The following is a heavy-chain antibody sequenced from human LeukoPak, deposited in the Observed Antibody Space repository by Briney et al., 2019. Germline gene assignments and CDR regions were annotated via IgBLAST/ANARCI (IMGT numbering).Heavy chain of an antibody. CDR2: VNKDGSEK. D-gene: IGHD3-22*01. CDR3: AREGPNSGSCCDY. J-gene: IGHJ4*02. Sequence: GSSLRLSCAASGFILSNHWMTWVRQAPGKGPEWVANVNKDGSEKYYVDSVKGRFTISRDNGKNSLYLQMNSLRAEDTAVYYCAREGPNSGSCCDYWGQGALVTVSS. V-gene: IGHV3-7*01. CDR1: GFILSNHW.